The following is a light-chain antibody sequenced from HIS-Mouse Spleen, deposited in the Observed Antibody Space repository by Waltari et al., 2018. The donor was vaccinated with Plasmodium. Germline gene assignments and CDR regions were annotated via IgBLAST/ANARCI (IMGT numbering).Light chain of an antibody. CDR2: KDS. J-gene: IGLJ2*01. V-gene: IGLV3-25*03. CDR1: ALPKQS. CDR3: QSADSSGTYRV. Sequence: SYELTQPPSVSVSPGQTARITCSGDALPKQSAYWYQQKPGQAPVLVIYKDSERPPGIPERFSGSSSGTTVTLTISGVQAEDEADYYCQSADSSGTYRVFGGGTKLTVL.